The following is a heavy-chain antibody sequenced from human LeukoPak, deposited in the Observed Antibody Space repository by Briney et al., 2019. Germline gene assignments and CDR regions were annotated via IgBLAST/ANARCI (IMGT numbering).Heavy chain of an antibody. J-gene: IGHJ4*02. CDR3: ASALGYYDSSGYPLGAYFDY. V-gene: IGHV4-30-2*01. CDR2: IYHSGST. CDR1: GGSISSGGYY. D-gene: IGHD3-22*01. Sequence: SETLSLTCTVSGGSISSGGYYWSWIRQPPGKGLEWIGYIYHSGSTYYNPSLKSRATISVDRSKNQFSLKLSSVTAADTAVYYCASALGYYDSSGYPLGAYFDYWGQGTLVTVSS.